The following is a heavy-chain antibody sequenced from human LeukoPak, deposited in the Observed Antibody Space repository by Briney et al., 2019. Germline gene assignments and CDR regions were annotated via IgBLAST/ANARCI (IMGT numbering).Heavy chain of an antibody. Sequence: ASVRVSCKASGGTFSSYAISWVRQAPGQGLEWMGGIIPIFGTANYAQKFQGRVTITTDESTSTAYMELSSLRSEDTAVYYCAKDTAMVYWGQGTLVTVSS. J-gene: IGHJ4*02. CDR2: IIPIFGTA. V-gene: IGHV1-69*05. D-gene: IGHD5-18*01. CDR1: GGTFSSYA. CDR3: AKDTAMVY.